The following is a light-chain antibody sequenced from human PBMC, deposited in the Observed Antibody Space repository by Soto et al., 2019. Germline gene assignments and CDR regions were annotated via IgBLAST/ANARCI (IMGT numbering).Light chain of an antibody. CDR1: NIGTKS. Sequence: SYVLTQPPSMSVAPGKTAIVACGGNNIGTKSVHWYQQKPGQAPVLVIYYDSDRPSGIPERFSGSNSGNTATLTISRVEAGDEADYYCQVWDRSRDHVVFGGGTKLTVL. CDR2: YDS. J-gene: IGLJ2*01. CDR3: QVWDRSRDHVV. V-gene: IGLV3-21*04.